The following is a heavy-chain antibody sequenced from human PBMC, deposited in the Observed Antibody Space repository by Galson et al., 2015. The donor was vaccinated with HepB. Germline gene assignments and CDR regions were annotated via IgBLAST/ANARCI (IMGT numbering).Heavy chain of an antibody. Sequence: SLRLSCAASGFTVSSNYMSWVRQAPGKGLEWVSVIYSGGGTYYADSVKGRFTISRDNSKNTLYLQMNSLRAEDTAVYYCARARPTINWFDPWGQGTLVTVSS. CDR2: IYSGGGT. D-gene: IGHD5-24*01. V-gene: IGHV3-66*01. CDR1: GFTVSSNY. J-gene: IGHJ5*02. CDR3: ARARPTINWFDP.